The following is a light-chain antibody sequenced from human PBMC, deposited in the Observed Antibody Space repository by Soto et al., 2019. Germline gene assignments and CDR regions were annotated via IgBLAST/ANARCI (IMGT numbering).Light chain of an antibody. CDR1: QDISNY. CDR3: QQYDTLPPT. J-gene: IGKJ3*01. CDR2: DAS. Sequence: DIQMTQSPSSLSASVGDRVTITCQASQDISNYLNWYQQKPGKAPKLLMSDASILETGVPSRFSGRGSGTDFTFTISGLQPEDIATYYCQQYDTLPPTFGPGTKVDLK. V-gene: IGKV1-33*01.